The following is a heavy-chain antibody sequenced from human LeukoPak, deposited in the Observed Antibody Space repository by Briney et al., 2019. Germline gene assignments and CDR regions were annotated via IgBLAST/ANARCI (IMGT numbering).Heavy chain of an antibody. V-gene: IGHV4-34*01. Sequence: PSETLSLTCAVYGGSFSGYYWSWIRQPPGKGLEWIGEINHSGSTNYNPSLKSRVTISVDTSKNQFSLKLSSVTAADTAVYYCPRLRYSSSWYLDYWGQGTLVTVSS. D-gene: IGHD6-13*01. J-gene: IGHJ4*02. CDR3: PRLRYSSSWYLDY. CDR1: GGSFSGYY. CDR2: INHSGST.